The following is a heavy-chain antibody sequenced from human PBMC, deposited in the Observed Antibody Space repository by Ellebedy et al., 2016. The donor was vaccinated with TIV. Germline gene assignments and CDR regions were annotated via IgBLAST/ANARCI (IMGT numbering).Heavy chain of an antibody. CDR2: ISGSGGST. Sequence: GGSLRLSXAASGFTFSSYAMSWVRQAPGKGLEWVSAISGSGGSTYYADSVKGRFTISRDNAKNSLYLQMNSLRAEDTAVYYCARGGDWNYYFDYWGQGTLVTVSS. CDR1: GFTFSSYA. J-gene: IGHJ4*02. V-gene: IGHV3-23*01. CDR3: ARGGDWNYYFDY. D-gene: IGHD1-7*01.